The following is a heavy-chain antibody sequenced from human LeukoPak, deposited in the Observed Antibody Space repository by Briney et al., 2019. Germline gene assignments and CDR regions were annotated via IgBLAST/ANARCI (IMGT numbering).Heavy chain of an antibody. D-gene: IGHD2-2*02. CDR1: GFTFSSYR. Sequence: EGSLRLSCAASGFTFSSYRMTWVRQAPGKGLEWVSYISSSSSTIYYADSVKGRFTISRDNAKNSLYLQMNSLRAEDTAVYYCARGIYCSSTSCYRGDFDYWGQGTLVTVSS. CDR3: ARGIYCSSTSCYRGDFDY. CDR2: ISSSSSTI. J-gene: IGHJ4*02. V-gene: IGHV3-48*01.